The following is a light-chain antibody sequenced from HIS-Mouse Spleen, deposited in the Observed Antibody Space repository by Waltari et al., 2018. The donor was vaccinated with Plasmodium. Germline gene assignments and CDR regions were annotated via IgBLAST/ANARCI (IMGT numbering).Light chain of an antibody. J-gene: IGLJ3*02. V-gene: IGLV3-19*01. Sequence: SSELTQDPAVSVALGQTVRITCPGDSLRSDYASWYQQKPGQAPVLVIYGNNNRPSGLPDRYRGASAGNTASSTSTGAQAEDEADYYCNTRESCGNYQVFGGGTKMTVL. CDR2: GNN. CDR1: SLRSDY. CDR3: NTRESCGNYQV.